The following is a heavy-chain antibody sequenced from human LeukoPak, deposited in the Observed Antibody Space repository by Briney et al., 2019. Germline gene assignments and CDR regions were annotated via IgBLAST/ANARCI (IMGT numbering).Heavy chain of an antibody. CDR1: GFTFSSYA. CDR3: ARRFDL. Sequence: GRSLRLSCAASGFTFSSYAIHWVRQAPGKGLEWVAVISYDGSTKYNADSVKGRFTISRDNAKNSLYLQMNSLRVEDTAVYYCARRFDLWGQGTLVTVSS. J-gene: IGHJ5*02. CDR2: ISYDGSTK. V-gene: IGHV3-30*04.